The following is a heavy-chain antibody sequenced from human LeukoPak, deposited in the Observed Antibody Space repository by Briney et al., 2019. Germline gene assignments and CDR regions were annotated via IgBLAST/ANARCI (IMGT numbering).Heavy chain of an antibody. CDR2: ISSSSGYI. CDR3: ARDDRVGDS. D-gene: IGHD2-2*01. J-gene: IGHJ4*02. CDR1: GFTLSTYS. Sequence: GGSLRLSCVASGFTLSTYSMNGVRQAPAKGLEWVSSISSSSGYIYYADSVKGRFTISSEHAKNSLYLQMNSLRSQDTAVYYCARDDRVGDSWGQGTVVTVPS. V-gene: IGHV3-21*01.